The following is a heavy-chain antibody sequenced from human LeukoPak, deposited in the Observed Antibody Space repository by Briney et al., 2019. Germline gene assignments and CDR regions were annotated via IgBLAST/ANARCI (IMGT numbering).Heavy chain of an antibody. CDR2: ININGGST. CDR3: ARGRGGYHDS. V-gene: IGHV3-64*01. J-gene: IGHJ4*02. D-gene: IGHD3-16*02. CDR1: GFXFSNYA. Sequence: GGSLRLSCAASGFXFSNYAIHWVRQAPGKGLEYVSGININGGSTYNANSVKGRFTISRDNSKNTLYLQMGSLRAEDMAVYYCARGRGGYHDSWGQGSLVTVSS.